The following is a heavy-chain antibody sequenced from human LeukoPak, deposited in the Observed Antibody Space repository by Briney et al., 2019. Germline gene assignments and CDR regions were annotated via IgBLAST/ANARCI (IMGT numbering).Heavy chain of an antibody. CDR1: GGSFSGYY. J-gene: IGHJ5*02. V-gene: IGHV4-34*01. D-gene: IGHD6-6*01. CDR2: INHSGST. Sequence: SETLSLTCAVYGGSFSGYYWSWIRQPPGKGLEWIGEINHSGSTNYNPSLKSRVTISVDTSKNQFSLKLSSATAADTAVYYCARGYSSSSYNWFDPWGQGTLVTVSS. CDR3: ARGYSSSSYNWFDP.